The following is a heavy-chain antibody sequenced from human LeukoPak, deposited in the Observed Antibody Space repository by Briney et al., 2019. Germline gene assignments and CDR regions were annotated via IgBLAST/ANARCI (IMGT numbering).Heavy chain of an antibody. Sequence: PSETLSLTCTVSGGSISSYYWSWIRQPPGKGLEWIGYIYYSGSTNYNPSPKSRVTISVDTSKNQFSLKLSSVTAADTAVYYCARLWFGELIFDYWGQGTLVTVSS. D-gene: IGHD3-10*01. CDR1: GGSISSYY. J-gene: IGHJ4*02. CDR3: ARLWFGELIFDY. CDR2: IYYSGST. V-gene: IGHV4-59*01.